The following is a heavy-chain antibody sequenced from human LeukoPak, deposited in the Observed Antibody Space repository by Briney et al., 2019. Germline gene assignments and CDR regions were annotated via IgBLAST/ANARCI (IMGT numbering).Heavy chain of an antibody. D-gene: IGHD3-10*01. CDR2: IYYDGRKE. J-gene: IGHJ4*02. Sequence: GWSLRLSRPGSGFILRDHAMHWVRQAPGKGLEWVAVIYYDGRKEYYEDSVKGRFSISRDNSKNMLFLQMDSLRGEDTALYYCAKEVIPEWSDMWYGELFDSWGQGTLVSVSS. V-gene: IGHV3-30*04. CDR3: AKEVIPEWSDMWYGELFDS. CDR1: GFILRDHA.